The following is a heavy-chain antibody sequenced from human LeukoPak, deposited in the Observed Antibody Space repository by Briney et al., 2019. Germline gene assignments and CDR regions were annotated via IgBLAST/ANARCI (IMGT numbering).Heavy chain of an antibody. J-gene: IGHJ6*03. Sequence: SETLSLTCTVSGASISSYYWSWIRQPPEKGLEWIGYIDTSGSTNYNPSLQSRVTISVDTSNNQFSLNLSSVTASDTAVYYCARHARFEYSTSRDYYFYFMDDWGKGTTVTVSS. CDR2: IDTSGST. CDR3: ARHARFEYSTSRDYYFYFMDD. CDR1: GASISSYY. V-gene: IGHV4-4*09. D-gene: IGHD6-6*01.